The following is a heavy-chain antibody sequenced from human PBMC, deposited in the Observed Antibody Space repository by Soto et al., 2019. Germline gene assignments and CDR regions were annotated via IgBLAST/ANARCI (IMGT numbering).Heavy chain of an antibody. CDR3: ARGREELLWFRHYFDY. Sequence: ASETLSLTCAVSGYSLSSTNWWGWLRQPPGKGLEWIGYIYYSGTTYYNPSLKSRVTMSVDTSKNQFSLKLTSVTAVDTSVYYCARGREELLWFRHYFDYWGQGSLVTVSS. V-gene: IGHV4-28*03. CDR1: GYSLSSTNW. D-gene: IGHD3-10*01. CDR2: IYYSGTT. J-gene: IGHJ4*01.